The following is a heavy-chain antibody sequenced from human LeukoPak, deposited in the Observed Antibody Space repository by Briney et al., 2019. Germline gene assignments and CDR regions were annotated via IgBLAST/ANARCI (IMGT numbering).Heavy chain of an antibody. CDR2: IYYSGSS. CDR1: GGSISSYY. D-gene: IGHD5-24*01. V-gene: IGHV4-59*06. CDR3: ARNRDGYNSFDY. Sequence: SETLSLTCTVSGGSISSYYWSWIRQHPGKGLEWIGYIYYSGSSYYNPSLRSRVTISVDTSKNHFSLKLSSVTAADTAAYYCARNRDGYNSFDYWGQGTLVTVSS. J-gene: IGHJ4*02.